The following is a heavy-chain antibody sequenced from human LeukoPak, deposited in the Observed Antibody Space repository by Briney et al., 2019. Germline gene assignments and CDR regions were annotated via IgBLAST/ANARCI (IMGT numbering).Heavy chain of an antibody. CDR1: GFTFISYA. CDR2: IIPILGIA. CDR3: AREGYYDSSGYYRT. Sequence: GGSLRLSCAASGFTFISYAISWVRHAPGQWLEWMGRIIPILGIANYAQKFQGRVTITAHKSTSTAYMELSSLRSEDTAVYYCAREGYYDSSGYYRTWGQGTLVTVSS. J-gene: IGHJ5*02. V-gene: IGHV1-69*04. D-gene: IGHD3-22*01.